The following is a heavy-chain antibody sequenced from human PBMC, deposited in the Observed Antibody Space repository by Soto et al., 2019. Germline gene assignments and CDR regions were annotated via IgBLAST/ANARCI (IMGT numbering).Heavy chain of an antibody. CDR2: MNPNSGNT. V-gene: IGHV1-8*01. D-gene: IGHD3-10*01. J-gene: IGHJ4*02. CDR3: ARGPFYGSGSYSLGVDYFDY. CDR1: GYTFTSYD. Sequence: ASVKVSCKASGYTFTSYDVNWVRQATGQGLEWMEWMNPNSGNTGYAQKFQGRVTMTRNTSISTAYMELSSLRSEDTAVYYCARGPFYGSGSYSLGVDYFDYWGQGTLVTVS.